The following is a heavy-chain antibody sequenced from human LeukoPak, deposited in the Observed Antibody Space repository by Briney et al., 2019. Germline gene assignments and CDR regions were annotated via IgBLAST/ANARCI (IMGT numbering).Heavy chain of an antibody. CDR2: IKQNGGEK. V-gene: IGHV3-7*01. CDR1: GFTTFSNFC. Sequence: PGGSLRLSCAASGFTTFSNFCMHCVRQAPGKGLAWVATIKQNGGEKDYVDSVKGRFTFSSDNAKNSLYLQMRSLRVEDTAVYYCAKVAKYYYGSETYYFFEHWGQGTPVTASS. D-gene: IGHD3-10*01. CDR3: AKVAKYYYGSETYYFFEH. J-gene: IGHJ4*02.